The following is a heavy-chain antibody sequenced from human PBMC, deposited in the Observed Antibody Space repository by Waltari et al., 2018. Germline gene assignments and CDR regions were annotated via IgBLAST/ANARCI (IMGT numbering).Heavy chain of an antibody. V-gene: IGHV4-34*01. CDR2: ISHSGST. CDR3: ARPASTFWGYYFDY. J-gene: IGHJ4*02. D-gene: IGHD3-16*01. Sequence: QVQLQQWGAGLLKPSETLSLTCAVYGGSFSGYYWSWIRQRPGKGLEWIGEISHSGSTNYDTSLKSRVTISVDTSKNQFSLKLSSVTAADTAVYYCARPASTFWGYYFDYWGQGTLVTVSS. CDR1: GGSFSGYY.